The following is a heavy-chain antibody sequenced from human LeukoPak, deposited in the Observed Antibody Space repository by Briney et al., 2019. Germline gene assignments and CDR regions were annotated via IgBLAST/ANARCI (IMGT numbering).Heavy chain of an antibody. CDR2: ISYGGSNK. Sequence: PGGSLRLSCAASGFTFSSYAMHWVRQAPGKGLEWVAVISYGGSNKYYADSVKGRFTISRDNSKNTLYLQMNSLRAEDTAVYYCARDIGYSYGYGFDYWGQGTLVTVSS. D-gene: IGHD5-18*01. J-gene: IGHJ4*02. CDR1: GFTFSSYA. CDR3: ARDIGYSYGYGFDY. V-gene: IGHV3-30-3*01.